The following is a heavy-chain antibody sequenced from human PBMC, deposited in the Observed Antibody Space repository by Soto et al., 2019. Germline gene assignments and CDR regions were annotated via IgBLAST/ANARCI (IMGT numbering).Heavy chain of an antibody. Sequence: QLQLQESGPGLVKPSETLSLTCTVPGGSISSRGYYWGWIRQPPGKGLEWIGTIYYSGSTYYNPSLKSRVTISVDTSKNQCSLKLSSVTAADTAVYYCATSNWFDPWGQGTLVTVSS. J-gene: IGHJ5*02. CDR3: ATSNWFDP. CDR2: IYYSGST. V-gene: IGHV4-39*01. CDR1: GGSISSRGYY.